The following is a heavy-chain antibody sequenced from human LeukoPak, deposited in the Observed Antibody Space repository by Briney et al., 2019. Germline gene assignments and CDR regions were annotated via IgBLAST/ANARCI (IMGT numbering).Heavy chain of an antibody. CDR2: TRSQIDGYST. J-gene: IGHJ6*02. CDR3: ATYSGDYLNYYYYGMDV. V-gene: IGHV3-72*01. D-gene: IGHD3-10*01. Sequence: GGSLRLSCAASGFTFSRHWMTWVRQAPGKGLEWVGRTRSQIDGYSTEYAASVKGRFTISRDGSGNSLYLQMNSLRTEDTAVYYCATYSGDYLNYYYYGMDVWGQGTTVTVSS. CDR1: GFTFSRHW.